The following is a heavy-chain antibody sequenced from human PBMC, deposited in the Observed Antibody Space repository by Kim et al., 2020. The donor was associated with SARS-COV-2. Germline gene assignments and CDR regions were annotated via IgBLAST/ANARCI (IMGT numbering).Heavy chain of an antibody. CDR2: IYYSGST. J-gene: IGHJ4*02. CDR3: ARGRGPIAAAGT. Sequence: SETLSLTCTVSGGSISSSSYYWGWIRQPPGKGLEWIGSIYYSGSTYYNPSLKSRVTISVDTSKNQFSLKLSSVTAADTAVYYCARGRGPIAAAGTWGQGTLVTVSS. CDR1: GGSISSSSYY. D-gene: IGHD6-13*01. V-gene: IGHV4-39*01.